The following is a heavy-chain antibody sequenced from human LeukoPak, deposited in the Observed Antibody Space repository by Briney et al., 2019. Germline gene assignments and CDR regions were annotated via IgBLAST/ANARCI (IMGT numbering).Heavy chain of an antibody. Sequence: ASVKVSYKASGYTFTSYGISWVRQAPGQGLEWMGWISAYNGNTNYAQKLQGRVTMTTDTSTSTAYMELRSLRSDDTAVYYCARDDWNYGHYYYGMDVRGQGTTVTVSS. D-gene: IGHD1-7*01. V-gene: IGHV1-18*01. CDR3: ARDDWNYGHYYYGMDV. CDR1: GYTFTSYG. J-gene: IGHJ6*02. CDR2: ISAYNGNT.